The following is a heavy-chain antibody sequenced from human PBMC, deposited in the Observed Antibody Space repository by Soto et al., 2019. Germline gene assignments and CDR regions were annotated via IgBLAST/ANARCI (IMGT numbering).Heavy chain of an antibody. CDR3: VKDDGGYPSTAPH. CDR2: ISGSGDTT. J-gene: IGHJ4*02. D-gene: IGHD4-17*01. V-gene: IGHV3-23*04. Sequence: EVRLVESGGGLVQPGGSLRLSCAASGITISNYPMSWVRQAPGKGLDWVSGISGSGDTTYYADSAKGRLTISKDFSKNSLFLQLDSLTFEDSALYFCVKDDGGYPSTAPHWGQGTLVTVSP. CDR1: GITISNYP.